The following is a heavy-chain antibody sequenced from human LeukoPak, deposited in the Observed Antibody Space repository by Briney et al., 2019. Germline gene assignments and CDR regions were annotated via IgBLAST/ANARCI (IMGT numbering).Heavy chain of an antibody. CDR1: GGSISSSSYY. V-gene: IGHV4-39*01. CDR2: IYYSGST. CDR3: ARSLLWFGKRANWFDP. D-gene: IGHD3-10*01. Sequence: SETLSLTCTVSGGSISSSSYYWGWIRQPPGKGLEWIGSIYYSGSTYYNPSLKSRVTISVDTSKNQFSLKLSSVTAADTAVYYCARSLLWFGKRANWFDPWGQGTLVTVSS. J-gene: IGHJ5*02.